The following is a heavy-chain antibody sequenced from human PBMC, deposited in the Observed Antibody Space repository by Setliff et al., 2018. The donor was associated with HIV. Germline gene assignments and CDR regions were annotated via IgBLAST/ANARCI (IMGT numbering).Heavy chain of an antibody. CDR2: IYTSGSN. CDR1: GGSISSYY. Sequence: SETLSLTCTVSGGSISSYYWSWIRQPPGKGLEWIGYIYTSGSNNYNPSLKSRVTISVDTSKNQFSLKLSSVTAADTAVYYCARRGVVGWGYYSSPIFDYWGQGTLVTVSS. CDR3: ARRGVVGWGYYSSPIFDY. J-gene: IGHJ4*02. V-gene: IGHV4-4*09. D-gene: IGHD3-10*01.